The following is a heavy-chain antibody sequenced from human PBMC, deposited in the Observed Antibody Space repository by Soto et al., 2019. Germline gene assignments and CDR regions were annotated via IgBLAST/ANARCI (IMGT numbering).Heavy chain of an antibody. CDR1: GGSISSGAFY. V-gene: IGHV4-31*03. CDR3: ASSGIVGPSGLDS. D-gene: IGHD1-26*01. J-gene: IGHJ5*01. CDR2: IHRSGSS. Sequence: SETLSLTCTVSGGSISSGAFYWSWIRQHPGKGLEWIGYIHRSGSSYYNPSLKSRVTISVDTSKNQFSLKLSSVTAADTAVYYCASSGIVGPSGLDSWGQGTLVTVS.